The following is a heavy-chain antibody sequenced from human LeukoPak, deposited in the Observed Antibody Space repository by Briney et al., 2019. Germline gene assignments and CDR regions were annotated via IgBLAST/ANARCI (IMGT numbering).Heavy chain of an antibody. V-gene: IGHV4-59*08. D-gene: IGHD4-4*01. CDR3: ARHSNYPTINWYFDL. J-gene: IGHJ2*01. CDR1: GGSISSYY. CDR2: IYYSGST. Sequence: PSETLSLTCTVSGGSISSYYWSWIRQPAGKGLEWIGYIYYSGSTNYNPSLKSRVTISVDTSKNQFSLKLSSVTAADTAVYYCARHSNYPTINWYFDLWGRGTLVTVSS.